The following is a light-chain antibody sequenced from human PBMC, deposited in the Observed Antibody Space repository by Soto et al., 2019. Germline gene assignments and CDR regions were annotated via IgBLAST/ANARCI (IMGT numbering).Light chain of an antibody. CDR2: SAS. Sequence: DIQMTQSPSSLSASVGDRVTITCRASQDIANYLAWYQQKPGIVPELLIYSASILQSGVPSRFSGSGSGTDFTLSITNLQPEDVATYFCQKYNSAPWTFGQGTKVEIK. V-gene: IGKV1-27*01. J-gene: IGKJ1*01. CDR1: QDIANY. CDR3: QKYNSAPWT.